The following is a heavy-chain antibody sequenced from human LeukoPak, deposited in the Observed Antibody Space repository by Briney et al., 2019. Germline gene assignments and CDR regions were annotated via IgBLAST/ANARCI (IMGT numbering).Heavy chain of an antibody. D-gene: IGHD3-10*01. CDR1: GFTFSSYW. CDR3: ARIITMVRGVIPWFDP. V-gene: IGHV3-7*01. J-gene: IGHJ5*02. CDR2: IKQDGSEK. Sequence: GGSLRLSCAASGFTFSSYWMSWVRQAPGKGLEWVANIKQDGSEKYYVDSVKGRSTISRDNAKNSLYLQMNSLRAEDTAVYYCARIITMVRGVIPWFDPWGQGTLVTVSS.